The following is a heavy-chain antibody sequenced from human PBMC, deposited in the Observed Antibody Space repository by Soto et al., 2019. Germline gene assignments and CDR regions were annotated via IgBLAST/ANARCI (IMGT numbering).Heavy chain of an antibody. J-gene: IGHJ5*02. V-gene: IGHV4-31*03. Sequence: SETLSLTCTVSGGSISSGGYYWSWIRQHPGKGLEWIGYIYYSGSTYYNPSLKGRVTISVDTSKNQFSLKLSSVTAADTAVYYCARQRTTVTTYWLYNWFDPWGQGTLVTVSS. CDR2: IYYSGST. CDR3: ARQRTTVTTYWLYNWFDP. CDR1: GGSISSGGYY. D-gene: IGHD4-17*01.